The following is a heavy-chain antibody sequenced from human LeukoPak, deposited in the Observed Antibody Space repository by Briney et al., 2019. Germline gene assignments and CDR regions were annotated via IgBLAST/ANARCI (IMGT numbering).Heavy chain of an antibody. Sequence: GGSLRLSCAASGFTFSSYAMSWVRQAPGKGLEWVSAISGSGGSTYYADSVKGRYTISRDNSKNTLYLQMNSLRAEDTAVYYCAKRSSGRKYCSSTSCRPYWGQGTLVTVSS. V-gene: IGHV3-23*01. CDR3: AKRSSGRKYCSSTSCRPY. D-gene: IGHD2-2*01. CDR1: GFTFSSYA. CDR2: ISGSGGST. J-gene: IGHJ4*02.